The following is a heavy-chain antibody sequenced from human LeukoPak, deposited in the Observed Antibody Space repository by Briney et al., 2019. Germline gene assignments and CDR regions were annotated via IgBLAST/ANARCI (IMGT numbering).Heavy chain of an antibody. V-gene: IGHV3-23*01. CDR2: ISGSGGST. CDR1: GFTFSSYA. CDR3: AKVPYSSSWYYFDY. D-gene: IGHD6-13*01. Sequence: GGSLRRSCAASGFTFSSYAMSWLRQAPGKGLEWISAISGSGGSTYYADSVKGRFTISRDNSKNTLYLQMNSLRAEDTAVYYCAKVPYSSSWYYFDYWGQGTLVTVSS. J-gene: IGHJ4*02.